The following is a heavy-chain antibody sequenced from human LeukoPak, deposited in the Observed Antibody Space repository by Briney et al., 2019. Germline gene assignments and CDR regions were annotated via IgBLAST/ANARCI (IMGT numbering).Heavy chain of an antibody. D-gene: IGHD3-3*01. V-gene: IGHV3-53*01. J-gene: IGHJ4*02. CDR3: ARDEWRGPRY. CDR2: IYSGGRT. Sequence: GGSLRLSCAASGFTVSSNYMSWVRQAPGKGLEWVSVIYSGGRTYYADSVKGRFTISRDNSKNTVYLQMNSLRAEDTAVYYWARDEWRGPRYWGQGTLVTVSS. CDR1: GFTVSSNY.